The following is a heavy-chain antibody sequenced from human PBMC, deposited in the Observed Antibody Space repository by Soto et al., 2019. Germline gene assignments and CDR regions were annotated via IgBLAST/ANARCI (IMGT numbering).Heavy chain of an antibody. Sequence: GSLSLSCAASGFTFSDYYMSWIRQAPGKGLEWVSYISSSSGYTNYADSVKGRFTISRDNAKNSLYLQMNSLRAEDTAVYYCAKEYGRLDYWGQGTLVTVSS. CDR1: GFTFSDYY. CDR2: ISSSSGYT. D-gene: IGHD4-17*01. CDR3: AKEYGRLDY. V-gene: IGHV3-11*06. J-gene: IGHJ4*02.